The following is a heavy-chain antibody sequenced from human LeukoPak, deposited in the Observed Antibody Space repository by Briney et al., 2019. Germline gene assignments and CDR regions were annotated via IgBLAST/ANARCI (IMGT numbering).Heavy chain of an antibody. CDR2: VSYDGGHK. CDR3: ARDRINMMVLGHDSGLDF. V-gene: IGHV3-30*03. CDR1: GFSVSEYG. Sequence: PGRSLRLSCVGSGFSVSEYGIHWVRQAPGKGLEWVAVVSYDGGHKYHADSVKGRFTISRDTSSDTVSLQMNSLRVEDTAVYYCARDRINMMVLGHDSGLDFWGQGTLVTVSS. D-gene: IGHD3-22*01. J-gene: IGHJ4*02.